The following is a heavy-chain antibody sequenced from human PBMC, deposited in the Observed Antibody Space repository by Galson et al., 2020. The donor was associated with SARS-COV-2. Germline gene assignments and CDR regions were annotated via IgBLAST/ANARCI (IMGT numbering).Heavy chain of an antibody. D-gene: IGHD4-17*01. V-gene: IGHV5-51*01. CDR3: GRGLRGLGLDC. CDR1: GYTFTDYW. Sequence: KIGESLKISCQASGYTFTDYWIGWVRQIPGKGLEWMGFIYPRDSDTRYSPSFEGKVTISADKSSGTTSLQWNSLKASDTAIYYCGRGLRGLGLDCWGQGTLVTVSS. J-gene: IGHJ4*02. CDR2: IYPRDSDT.